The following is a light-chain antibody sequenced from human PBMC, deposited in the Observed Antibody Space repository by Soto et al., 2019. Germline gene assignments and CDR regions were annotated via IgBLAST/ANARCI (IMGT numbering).Light chain of an antibody. J-gene: IGKJ4*01. Sequence: EIVLTQSPGTLSLSPGERATLSCRASQSVSSSYLAWYQQKPGQAPRLLIYGASSRGTGIPDRFSGSGSGTDFTLTIRRLEPEDVAVYYCQQYGSSPLTFGGGTKVEIK. V-gene: IGKV3-20*01. CDR3: QQYGSSPLT. CDR1: QSVSSSY. CDR2: GAS.